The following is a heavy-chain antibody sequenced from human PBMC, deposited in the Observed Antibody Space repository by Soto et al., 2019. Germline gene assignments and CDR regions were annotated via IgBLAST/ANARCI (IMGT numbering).Heavy chain of an antibody. V-gene: IGHV1-3*01. J-gene: IGHJ4*02. D-gene: IGHD3-22*01. CDR1: GYTFTSYA. CDR2: INAGNGNT. Sequence: QVQLVQSGAEVKKPGASVKVSCKASGYTFTSYAMHWVRQAPGQRLEWMGWINAGNGNTKYSQKFQGRVTITMDTPANTAYMELSSLRSEDTAVYYCARSSGYYCVDYWGQGTLVTVSS. CDR3: ARSSGYYCVDY.